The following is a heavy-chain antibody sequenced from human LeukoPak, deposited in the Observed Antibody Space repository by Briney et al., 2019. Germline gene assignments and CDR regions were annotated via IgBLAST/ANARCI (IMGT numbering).Heavy chain of an antibody. CDR1: GFIFSNYA. CDR2: ISGDAGSI. CDR3: AKYGAPGWFGYCDY. J-gene: IGHJ4*02. D-gene: IGHD3-10*01. Sequence: PGGSLRLSCAASGFIFSNYAMTWVRQAPGKGLEWVSSISGDAGSIYYIDSVRGRFTISRDNSKNTLFLQMNSLRAEDTGMYYCAKYGAPGWFGYCDYWGQGTLVTVSS. V-gene: IGHV3-23*01.